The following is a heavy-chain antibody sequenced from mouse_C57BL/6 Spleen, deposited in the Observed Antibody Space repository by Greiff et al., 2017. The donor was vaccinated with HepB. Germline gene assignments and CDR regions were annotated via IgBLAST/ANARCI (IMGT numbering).Heavy chain of an antibody. D-gene: IGHD2-1*01. CDR1: GFTFSSYA. CDR3: ARDNYRAMDY. J-gene: IGHJ4*01. Sequence: EVQRVESGGGLVKPGGSLKLSCAASGFTFSSYAMSWVRQTPEKRLEWVATISDGGSYTYYPDNVKGRFTISRDNAKNNLYLQMSHLKSEDTAMYYCARDNYRAMDYWGQGTSVTVSS. V-gene: IGHV5-4*01. CDR2: ISDGGSYT.